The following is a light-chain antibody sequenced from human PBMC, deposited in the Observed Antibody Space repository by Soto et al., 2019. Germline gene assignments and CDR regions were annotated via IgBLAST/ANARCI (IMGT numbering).Light chain of an antibody. V-gene: IGLV2-14*03. CDR2: DVS. CDR3: TSFTSRHTYV. J-gene: IGLJ1*01. CDR1: SSDVGGYNY. Sequence: LTQPASVSGSPGQSITISCTGTSSDVGGYNYVSWYQQHPDKAPRLMIYDVSNRPSGVSDRFSGSKSGDTASLTISGLQAEDEADYYCTSFTSRHTYVFGTGTKVTVL.